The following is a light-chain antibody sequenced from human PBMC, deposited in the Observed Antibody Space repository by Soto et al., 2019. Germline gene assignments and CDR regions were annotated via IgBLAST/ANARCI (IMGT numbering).Light chain of an antibody. CDR1: QSVSSNH. Sequence: EIVLTQSPGTLSLSPGERATLSCRASQSVSSNHLAWYQQKPGQAPRLLIYDSSSRATGIPDRFSGSGSGTDFTLTISRLEPEDFAVYFCHLYVGSSPHTFCQGINVDIK. CDR3: HLYVGSSPHT. CDR2: DSS. J-gene: IGKJ2*01. V-gene: IGKV3-20*01.